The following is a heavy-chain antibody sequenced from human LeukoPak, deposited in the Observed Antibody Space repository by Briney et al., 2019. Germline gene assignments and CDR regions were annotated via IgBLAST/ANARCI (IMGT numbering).Heavy chain of an antibody. Sequence: SETLSLTCTVSGGSISSYYWSWIRQPPGKGLGWIGYIYYRGNTNYNPSLKSRVTILVDMSKNQFSLKLSSVTAADTAVYYCTRGGYNYDSPPGDPFDYWGQGTLVTVSS. CDR2: IYYRGNT. CDR1: GGSISSYY. D-gene: IGHD5-18*01. J-gene: IGHJ4*02. V-gene: IGHV4-59*01. CDR3: TRGGYNYDSPPGDPFDY.